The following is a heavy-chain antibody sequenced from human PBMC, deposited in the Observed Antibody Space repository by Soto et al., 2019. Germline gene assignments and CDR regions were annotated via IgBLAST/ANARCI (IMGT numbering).Heavy chain of an antibody. CDR2: IKQDGSEK. Sequence: EVQLVESGGGLVQPGGSLRLSCAASGFTFSSYWMSWVRQAPGKGLEWVANIKQDGSEKYYVDSVKGRFTISRDNAKNSLYLQMNSLRAEDTAVYYCARDATFCSSTSCYAEGDDYWGQGTLVTVSS. D-gene: IGHD2-2*01. CDR1: GFTFSSYW. J-gene: IGHJ4*02. CDR3: ARDATFCSSTSCYAEGDDY. V-gene: IGHV3-7*01.